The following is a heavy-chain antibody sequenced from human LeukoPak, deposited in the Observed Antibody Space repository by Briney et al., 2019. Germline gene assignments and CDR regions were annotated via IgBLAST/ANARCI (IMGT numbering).Heavy chain of an antibody. CDR1: DFTFSSYN. V-gene: IGHV3-21*01. Sequence: PGGSLRLSCAASDFTFSSYNMNWVRQAPGKGLEWVSSISSSGNKIYYADSVKGRFTISRDNAKNSLYLQMNSLRAEDTAVYYCARDLPVTLDYWGQGTLVTVSS. CDR3: ARDLPVTLDY. D-gene: IGHD4-17*01. J-gene: IGHJ4*02. CDR2: ISSSGNKI.